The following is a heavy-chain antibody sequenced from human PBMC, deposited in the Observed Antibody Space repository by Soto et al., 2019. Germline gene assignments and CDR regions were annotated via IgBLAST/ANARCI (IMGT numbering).Heavy chain of an antibody. Sequence: SETLSLTCAVYGGSFSGYYWSWIRQPPGKGLEWIGEINHSGSTNYNPSLKSRVTISVDTSKNQFSLKLSSVTAADTAVYYCARGPVGDIVVVPAATFFDYWGQGTLVTVSS. CDR2: INHSGST. D-gene: IGHD2-2*01. V-gene: IGHV4-34*01. CDR3: ARGPVGDIVVVPAATFFDY. CDR1: GGSFSGYY. J-gene: IGHJ4*02.